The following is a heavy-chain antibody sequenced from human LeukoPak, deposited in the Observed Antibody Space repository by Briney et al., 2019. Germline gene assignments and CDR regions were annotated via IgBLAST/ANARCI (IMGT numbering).Heavy chain of an antibody. Sequence: GGSLRLSCAASGFTFSSYAMHWVRQAPGKELEWVAVISYDGSNKYYADSVKGRFTISRDNSKNTLYLQMNSLRAEDTAVYYCARDPVPYSSSWYEYYYYYYMDVWGKGTTVTVSS. D-gene: IGHD6-13*01. CDR3: ARDPVPYSSSWYEYYYYYYMDV. CDR1: GFTFSSYA. V-gene: IGHV3-30*04. CDR2: ISYDGSNK. J-gene: IGHJ6*03.